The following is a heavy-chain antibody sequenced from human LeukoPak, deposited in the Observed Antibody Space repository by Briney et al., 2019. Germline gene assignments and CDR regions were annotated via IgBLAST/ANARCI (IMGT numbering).Heavy chain of an antibody. CDR2: INPNSGGT. J-gene: IGHJ4*02. CDR1: GYTFTGYY. Sequence: ASVKVSCKASGYTFTGYYMHWVRQAPGQGLEWMGWINPNSGGTNYAQKFQGRVTMTRDTSISTAYMELSRLRSDDTAVYYCARDLSRVCSGGSRYWNDYWGQGTLVTVSS. CDR3: ARDLSRVCSGGSRYWNDY. D-gene: IGHD2-15*01. V-gene: IGHV1-2*02.